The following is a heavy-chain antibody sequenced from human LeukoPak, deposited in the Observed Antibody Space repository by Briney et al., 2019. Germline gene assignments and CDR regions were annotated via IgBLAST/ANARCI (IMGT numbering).Heavy chain of an antibody. J-gene: IGHJ5*02. V-gene: IGHV3-21*01. CDR2: ISRTSESI. Sequence: GGSLRLSCAASGFSFNTYSVSWVRQAPGKGLEWVGIISRTSESIFYADSLKGRFTISRDNAKNSLYLQMNGLRAEDTAAYYCARGATDITRWFDPWGQGTLVIVSS. D-gene: IGHD3-3*01. CDR3: ARGATDITRWFDP. CDR1: GFSFNTYS.